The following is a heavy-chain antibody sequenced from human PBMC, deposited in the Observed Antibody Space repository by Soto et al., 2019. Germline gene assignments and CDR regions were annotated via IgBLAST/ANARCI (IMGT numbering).Heavy chain of an antibody. CDR3: AAVGDHFDSSTYYYPPWFDP. CDR1: GFTSPNSA. J-gene: IGHJ5*02. D-gene: IGHD3-22*01. V-gene: IGHV1-58*01. Sequence: ASVKVSCKASGFTSPNSAVQWVRQARGQRLEWIGRIVVGSGNTNYVQKFQERVTITRDLSTSTAYMELSSLRPEDTAVYYCAAVGDHFDSSTYYYPPWFDPWGQGTLVTVSS. CDR2: IVVGSGNT.